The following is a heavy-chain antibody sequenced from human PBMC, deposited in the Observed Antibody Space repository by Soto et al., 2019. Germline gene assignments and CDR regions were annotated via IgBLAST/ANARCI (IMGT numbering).Heavy chain of an antibody. J-gene: IGHJ6*02. V-gene: IGHV4-34*01. CDR1: CGSLSGYY. CDR2: INHSGST. D-gene: IGHD2-2*01. Sequence: SETLCLTCAVYCGSLSGYYWSWIRQPPGKGLEWIGEINHSGSTNYNPSLKSRVTISVDTSKNQFSLKLSSVTAADTAVYYCARGRGRAVVVPAAMPDYYYGMDVWGQGTTVTVSS. CDR3: ARGRGRAVVVPAAMPDYYYGMDV.